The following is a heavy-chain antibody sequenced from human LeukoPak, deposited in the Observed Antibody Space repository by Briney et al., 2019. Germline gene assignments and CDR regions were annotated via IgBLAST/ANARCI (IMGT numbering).Heavy chain of an antibody. D-gene: IGHD6-13*01. CDR2: INPNSGGT. V-gene: IGHV1-2*02. CDR1: GYTFTGYY. CDR3: ARVLKRAVAGLNWFDP. Sequence: ASVKVSCKASGYTFTGYYMHWVRQAPGQGLEWMGWINPNSGGTNYAQKFQGRVTMTRDTSISTAYMELSRLRSDDTAVYYCARVLKRAVAGLNWFDPWGQGTLVTVSS. J-gene: IGHJ5*02.